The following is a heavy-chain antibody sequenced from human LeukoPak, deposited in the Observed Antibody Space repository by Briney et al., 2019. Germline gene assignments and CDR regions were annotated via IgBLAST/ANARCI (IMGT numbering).Heavy chain of an antibody. V-gene: IGHV1-2*02. CDR1: GYTFTGYY. CDR2: INPNSGGT. Sequence: ASAKVSCKASGYTFTGYYMHWVRQAPGQGLEWMGWINPNSGGTNYAQKFQGRVTMTRDTSISTGYMELSRLRSDDTAVYYCARGRTIAAAGRLFDYWGQGTLVTVSS. CDR3: ARGRTIAAAGRLFDY. J-gene: IGHJ4*02. D-gene: IGHD6-13*01.